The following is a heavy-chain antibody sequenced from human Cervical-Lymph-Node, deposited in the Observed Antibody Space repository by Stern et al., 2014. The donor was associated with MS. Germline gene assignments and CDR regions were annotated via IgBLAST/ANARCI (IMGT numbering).Heavy chain of an antibody. D-gene: IGHD4-23*01. CDR3: ATILTGGRWFDY. CDR1: GFSFSTYW. J-gene: IGHJ4*02. Sequence: QLVESGGGLVQPGGSLRLSCAASGFSFSTYWMSWVRQAPGKGLEWVANIKQDGSEKDYVDSVKGRFTISRDNAKNSLYLQMNNLRAEDTAVYYCATILTGGRWFDYWGQGTLVTVSS. V-gene: IGHV3-7*01. CDR2: IKQDGSEK.